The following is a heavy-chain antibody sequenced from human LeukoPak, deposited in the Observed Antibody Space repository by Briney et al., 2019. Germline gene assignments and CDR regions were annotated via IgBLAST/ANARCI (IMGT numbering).Heavy chain of an antibody. V-gene: IGHV1-2*02. CDR3: AKEGSSGWVPNY. Sequence: ASVKVSCKASGYTFTSYAMHWVRQAPGQRLEWMGWINPNNGDTNFAQKFQGRVTMTRDTSISTVYMELSRLRSDDTAVYYCAKEGSSGWVPNYWGQGTLVTVSS. J-gene: IGHJ4*02. D-gene: IGHD6-19*01. CDR2: INPNNGDT. CDR1: GYTFTSYA.